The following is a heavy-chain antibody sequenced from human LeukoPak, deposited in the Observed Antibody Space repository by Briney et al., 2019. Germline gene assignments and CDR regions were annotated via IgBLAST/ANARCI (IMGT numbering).Heavy chain of an antibody. D-gene: IGHD3-22*01. J-gene: IGHJ4*02. V-gene: IGHV4-39*01. CDR2: IYYSGST. Sequence: TSETLSLTCTVSGGSISSSSYYGGWIRQPPGKGLEWTGSIYYSGSTYYNPSPKSRVTISVDTSKKQFSLKLSSVTAADTAVYYCATLGITMMVVGYWGQGTLVTVSS. CDR1: GGSISSSSYY. CDR3: ATLGITMMVVGY.